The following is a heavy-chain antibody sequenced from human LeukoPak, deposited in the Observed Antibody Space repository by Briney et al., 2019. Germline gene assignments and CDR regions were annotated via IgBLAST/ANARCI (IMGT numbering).Heavy chain of an antibody. D-gene: IGHD1-26*01. J-gene: IGHJ4*02. CDR1: GYTFTSYY. CDR3: ARVSGSYARAFDY. CDR2: INASGGST. Sequence: ASVKVSCTASGYTFTSYYMHWVRQAPGQGLEWMGIINASGGSTSHAQKFQGRVTMTRDMSTSTVYMELSSLRSEDTAVYYCARVSGSYARAFDYWGQGTLVTVSS. V-gene: IGHV1-46*01.